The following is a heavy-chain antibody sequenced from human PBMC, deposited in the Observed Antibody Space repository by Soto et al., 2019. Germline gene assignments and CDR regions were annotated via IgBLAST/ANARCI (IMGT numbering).Heavy chain of an antibody. CDR1: GGSFSGYY. CDR2: INHSGST. Sequence: SETLSLTCAVYGGSFSGYYWSWIRQPPGKGLEWIGEINHSGSTNYNPSLKSRVTISVDTSKNQFSLKLSSVTAADTAVYYCARGNRWYYYYGMDVWGQGTTVTVSS. V-gene: IGHV4-34*01. J-gene: IGHJ6*02. D-gene: IGHD6-13*01. CDR3: ARGNRWYYYYGMDV.